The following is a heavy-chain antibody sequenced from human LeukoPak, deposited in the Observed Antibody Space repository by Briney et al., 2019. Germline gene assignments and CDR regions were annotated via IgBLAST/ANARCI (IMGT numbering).Heavy chain of an antibody. Sequence: SVRVSCKASGGTFSSYAISWVRQAPGQGLEWMGGIIPIFGTANYAQKFQGRVTITADESTSTAYMELSSLRSEDTAVYYCARTPHYSNYVGDWFDPWGQGTLVTVSS. V-gene: IGHV1-69*13. CDR2: IIPIFGTA. D-gene: IGHD4-11*01. CDR3: ARTPHYSNYVGDWFDP. CDR1: GGTFSSYA. J-gene: IGHJ5*02.